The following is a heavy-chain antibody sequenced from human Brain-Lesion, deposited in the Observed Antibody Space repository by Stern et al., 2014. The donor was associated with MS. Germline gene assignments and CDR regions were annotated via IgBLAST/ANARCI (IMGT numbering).Heavy chain of an antibody. D-gene: IGHD3-3*01. J-gene: IGHJ6*02. Sequence: QVQLVQSGAEVKKPGASVKVSCKTSGYIFTGYYIHWVRQAPGQGLEWLARIHPHTGGTKYAQKFQGRVTMSRDTSISTAYVELSSLTSDDTAVYYCARDQRGITIFGVVTDYYYLGMDVWGQGTTVTVSS. CDR3: ARDQRGITIFGVVTDYYYLGMDV. CDR1: GYIFTGYY. V-gene: IGHV1-2*06. CDR2: IHPHTGGT.